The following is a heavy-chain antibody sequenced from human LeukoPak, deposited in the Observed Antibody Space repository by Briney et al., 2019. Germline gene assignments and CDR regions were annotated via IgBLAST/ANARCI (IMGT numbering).Heavy chain of an antibody. Sequence: PGGSLRLSCAASGFTFSAFWMHWVRQVPGKGLVWISRINGDGSDTTYADSVKGRFTISRDNAKNRLYLQMNSLRAEDTAVYFCARTYTGAWFDYWGQGALVTVSS. V-gene: IGHV3-74*01. CDR1: GFTFSAFW. J-gene: IGHJ4*02. CDR3: ARTYTGAWFDY. CDR2: INGDGSDT. D-gene: IGHD1-14*01.